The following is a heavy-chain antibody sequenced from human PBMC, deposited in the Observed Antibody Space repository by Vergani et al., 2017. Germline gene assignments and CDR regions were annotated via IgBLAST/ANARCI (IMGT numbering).Heavy chain of an antibody. CDR1: GGTFSSNS. D-gene: IGHD3-22*01. CDR2: IIPIFGTT. J-gene: IGHJ4*02. Sequence: QGQLAQSGAEVKKPGSSVKVSCKASGGTFSSNSISWVRQAPGQGLEWMVRIIPIFGTTSYAQKFQGRVTILADESTSTAYMELSSLRSEDTAVYYCAGSSGYYSYYFDFWGQGTLVTVSS. V-gene: IGHV1-69*13. CDR3: AGSSGYYSYYFDF.